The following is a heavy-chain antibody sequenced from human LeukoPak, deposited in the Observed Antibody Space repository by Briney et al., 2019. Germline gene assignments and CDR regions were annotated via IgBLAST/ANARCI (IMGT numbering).Heavy chain of an antibody. D-gene: IGHD3-22*01. CDR3: ARATIRYDSSGYYFDY. J-gene: IGHJ4*02. Sequence: ASVKVSCKASGYTFTSYDINWVRQATGQGLEWMGWMNTNSSNTGYEQKVPGRVTMTRNTAISTAYMELSSLRSEDTAVYYCARATIRYDSSGYYFDYWGQGILVTVSS. CDR2: MNTNSSNT. CDR1: GYTFTSYD. V-gene: IGHV1-8*01.